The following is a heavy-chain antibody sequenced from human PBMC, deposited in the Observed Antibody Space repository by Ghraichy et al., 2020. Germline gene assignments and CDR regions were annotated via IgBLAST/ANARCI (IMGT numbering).Heavy chain of an antibody. V-gene: IGHV1-58*01. Sequence: SVKVSCKASGFTFTTSAVQWVRQARGQRLEWIGWIVVGSGNTNYAKKFQERVTITRDMSTRTAYMELGSLRSEDTAVYYCVANSDYDYRSGYDYYFDYWGQGTLVTVSS. D-gene: IGHD3-3*01. CDR2: IVVGSGNT. J-gene: IGHJ4*02. CDR3: VANSDYDYRSGYDYYFDY. CDR1: GFTFTTSA.